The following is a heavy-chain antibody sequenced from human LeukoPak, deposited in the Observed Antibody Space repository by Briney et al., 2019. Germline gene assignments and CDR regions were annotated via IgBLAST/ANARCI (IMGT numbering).Heavy chain of an antibody. CDR3: HVPLGTKHGGDFD. J-gene: IGHJ4*02. CDR2: INAGNGNT. D-gene: IGHD1-1*01. V-gene: IGHV1-3*01. Sequence: GASVKVSCKASGYTFTSYAMHWVRQAPGQRLEWMGWINAGNGNTKYSQKFQGRVTITRDTSASTAYMELSSLRSEDTAVYYCHVPLGTKHGGDFDWGQGTLVTVSS. CDR1: GYTFTSYA.